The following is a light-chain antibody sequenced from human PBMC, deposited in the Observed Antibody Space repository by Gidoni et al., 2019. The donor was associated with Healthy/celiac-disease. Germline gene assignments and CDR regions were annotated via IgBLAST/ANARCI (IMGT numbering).Light chain of an antibody. V-gene: IGKV1-39*01. CDR2: AAS. CDR3: QQSYSTPRVT. CDR1: KSIKSY. Sequence: DIQMTQSPSSLSASVGDRVTITCRASKSIKSYLNWYQQKPAKAPKHLIYAASSLQNGVASRCSSSRSGTDDTLTIISLQPEDDATDYCQQSYSTPRVTFGQGTRLEIK. J-gene: IGKJ5*01.